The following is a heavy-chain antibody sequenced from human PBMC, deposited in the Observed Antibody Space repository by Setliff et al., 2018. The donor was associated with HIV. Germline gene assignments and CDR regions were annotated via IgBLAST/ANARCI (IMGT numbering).Heavy chain of an antibody. CDR2: MNPNSGNT. D-gene: IGHD3-10*01. V-gene: IGHV1-8*01. Sequence: ASVKVSCKASGYTFTSYDINWVRQATGQGLEWMGWMNPNSGNTGYAQKFQGRFTMTRNTSISTAYMELSSLRSEAPAVYYCARGIFTGSYHFDYWGQGTLVTVSS. CDR1: GYTFTSYD. J-gene: IGHJ4*02. CDR3: ARGIFTGSYHFDY.